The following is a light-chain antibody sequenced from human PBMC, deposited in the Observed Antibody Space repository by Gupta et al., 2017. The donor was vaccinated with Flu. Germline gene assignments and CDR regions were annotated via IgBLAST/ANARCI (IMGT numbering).Light chain of an antibody. CDR2: GAS. Sequence: DIVMTQSPSTLSVSPGERATLSFRASQSVSSNLAWSQQKPGQATRLLIYGASTTAPGIPTRFSGSGSVTELTLTISGLQSEDFAAYYSQHDNKWPRTFGQGTKLEI. J-gene: IGKJ2*01. CDR1: QSVSSN. CDR3: QHDNKWPRT. V-gene: IGKV3-15*01.